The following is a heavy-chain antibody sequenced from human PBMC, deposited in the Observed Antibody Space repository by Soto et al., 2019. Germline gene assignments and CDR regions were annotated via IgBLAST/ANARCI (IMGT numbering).Heavy chain of an antibody. D-gene: IGHD3-16*01. CDR3: ASVWGSSRYYHYGMDV. CDR2: LDPSDSYA. Sequence: GESLKISCKGSGYSFTSYWICWVRQMPGKSLWSMGSLDPSDSYAHSSQSFQGHVTTSADKSISTAYLQWSSLKASDTAMYYCASVWGSSRYYHYGMDVWGQGTTVTVPS. V-gene: IGHV5-10-1*01. J-gene: IGHJ6*02. CDR1: GYSFTSYW.